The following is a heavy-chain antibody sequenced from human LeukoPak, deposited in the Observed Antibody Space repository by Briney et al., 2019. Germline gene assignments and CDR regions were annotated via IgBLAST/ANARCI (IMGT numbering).Heavy chain of an antibody. D-gene: IGHD2/OR15-2a*01. CDR1: GFTLSSYA. Sequence: AGGSLRLSCAASGFTLSSYAMHWVRQAPGKGLEWVAVISYDGSNKYYADSVKGRFTISRDNSKNTLYLQMNSLRAEDTAVYYCARPSMVYYYYGMDVWGQGTTVTVSS. CDR2: ISYDGSNK. J-gene: IGHJ6*02. V-gene: IGHV3-30-3*01. CDR3: ARPSMVYYYYGMDV.